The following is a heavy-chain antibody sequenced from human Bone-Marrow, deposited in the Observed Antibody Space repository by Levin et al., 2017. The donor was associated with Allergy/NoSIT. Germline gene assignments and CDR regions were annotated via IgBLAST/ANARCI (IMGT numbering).Heavy chain of an antibody. CDR3: ARDLKILLAHYWYFDL. CDR2: ISGSADTI. Sequence: PGGSLRLSCAASGFTFSDHYMSWIRQAPGKGLEWVSYISGSADTIYYADSVQGRFTVSRDNAKNSLSLQMNSLRAEDTAVYYCARDLKILLAHYWYFDLWGRGTLVTVSS. J-gene: IGHJ2*01. D-gene: IGHD2/OR15-2a*01. V-gene: IGHV3-11*01. CDR1: GFTFSDHY.